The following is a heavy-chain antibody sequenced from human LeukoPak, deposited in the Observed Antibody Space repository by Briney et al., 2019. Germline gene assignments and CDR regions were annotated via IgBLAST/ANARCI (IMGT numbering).Heavy chain of an antibody. CDR3: ARVGGSFYGGRIFDF. Sequence: SETLSHTCTVSGGSMSSNSYYWGWIRLTPGTGLQRIGTIYYKGNTYYNPSLKSRVTISIDTSKNQFSLKLSSVTAADTAVYYCARVGGSFYGGRIFDFWGQGTLLTVSS. CDR1: GGSMSSNSYY. D-gene: IGHD2/OR15-2a*01. CDR2: IYYKGNT. V-gene: IGHV4-39*07. J-gene: IGHJ4*02.